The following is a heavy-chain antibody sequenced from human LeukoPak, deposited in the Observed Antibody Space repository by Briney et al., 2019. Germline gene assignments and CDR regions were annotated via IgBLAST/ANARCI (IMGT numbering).Heavy chain of an antibody. CDR1: GGSISDYY. J-gene: IGHJ6*03. V-gene: IGHV4-59*01. CDR2: IYYSGGT. CDR3: ARRAAAVGTYYMDV. D-gene: IGHD6-13*01. Sequence: SETLSLTCTVSGGSISDYYWTWIRQPPGKGLEWIGYIYYSGGTNYNPSVKSRVTISVDTSKNQFSLKLPSVTAADTAVYYCARRAAAVGTYYMDVWGKGTTVTVSS.